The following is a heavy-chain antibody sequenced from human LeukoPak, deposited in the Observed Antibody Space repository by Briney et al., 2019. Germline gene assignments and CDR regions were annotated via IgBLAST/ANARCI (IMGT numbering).Heavy chain of an antibody. D-gene: IGHD1-1*01. CDR2: IIPILGIA. V-gene: IGHV1-69*04. J-gene: IGHJ6*02. Sequence: ASVKVSCKASGGTFSSYAISWVRQAPGQGLEWMGRIIPILGIANYAQKFQGRVTITADKSTSTAYMELSSLRSEDTAVYYCARSGAGTTYFYYYGMDVWGQGTTVTVSS. CDR1: GGTFSSYA. CDR3: ARSGAGTTYFYYYGMDV.